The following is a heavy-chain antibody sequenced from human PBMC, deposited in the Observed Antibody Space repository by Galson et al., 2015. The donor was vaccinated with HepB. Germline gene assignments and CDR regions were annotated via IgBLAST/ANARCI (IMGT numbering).Heavy chain of an antibody. CDR2: ISSTSRYI. D-gene: IGHD4-17*01. Sequence: SLRLSCAASGFTFRNHFMNWVRQAPGKGLEWVAYISSTSRYIYYADLAKGRFTISRDNGNNSLYLQMNSLRAEDTAVYYCARVYDGDDAGEDYGMDVWGPGATVTVSS. J-gene: IGHJ6*02. CDR3: ARVYDGDDAGEDYGMDV. CDR1: GFTFRNHF. V-gene: IGHV3-21*01.